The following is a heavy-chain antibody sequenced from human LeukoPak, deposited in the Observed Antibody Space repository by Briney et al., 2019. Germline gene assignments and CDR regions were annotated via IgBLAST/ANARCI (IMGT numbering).Heavy chain of an antibody. CDR1: GGSISSYY. D-gene: IGHD5-18*01. CDR3: ARPGVGSGRYGAFDI. Sequence: SETLSLTCTVSGGSISSYYWSWIRQPPGKGLEWIGYIYYSGSTDYNPSLKSRVTISVDTSKNQISLKLSSVTAADTAVYYCARPGVGSGRYGAFDIWGQGTMVTVSS. V-gene: IGHV4-59*08. CDR2: IYYSGST. J-gene: IGHJ3*02.